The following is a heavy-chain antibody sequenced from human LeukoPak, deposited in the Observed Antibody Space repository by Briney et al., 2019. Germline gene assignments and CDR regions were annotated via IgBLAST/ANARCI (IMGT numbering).Heavy chain of an antibody. J-gene: IGHJ6*03. V-gene: IGHV3-9*01. Sequence: GGSLRLSCAGSGFTFDDYAMHWLRQTPGKGLEWVSGISWNSGNIAYADFVGGRFTISRDNAKNSLSLQMNSLSDEDTAVYYCAKDAYGGATFFYYIDVWGKGTTVTVSS. CDR1: GFTFDDYA. D-gene: IGHD2/OR15-2a*01. CDR2: ISWNSGNI. CDR3: AKDAYGGATFFYYIDV.